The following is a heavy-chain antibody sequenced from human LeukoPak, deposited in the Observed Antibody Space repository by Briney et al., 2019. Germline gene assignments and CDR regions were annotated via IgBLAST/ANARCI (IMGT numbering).Heavy chain of an antibody. CDR2: INPNSGGT. CDR1: GYTFTGYY. D-gene: IGHD3-9*01. J-gene: IGHJ3*02. V-gene: IGHV1-2*02. CDR3: ARLGHLTGDAFDI. Sequence: ASVKLSCKASGYTFTGYYMHWVRQAPGQGLEWMGWINPNSGGTNYAQKFQGRVTMTRDTSISTAYMELSRLRSDDTAVYYCARLGHLTGDAFDIWGQGTMVTVSS.